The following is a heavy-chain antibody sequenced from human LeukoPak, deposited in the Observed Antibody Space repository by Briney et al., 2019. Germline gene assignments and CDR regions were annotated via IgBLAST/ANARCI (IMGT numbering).Heavy chain of an antibody. CDR3: ARTYYYDSSGYCLDY. Sequence: PSETLSLTCTVSGCTISSYYLNWIRQPPGKGLEWIGYIYYSGSTNYNPSLKSRVTISVDTSRNQFSLKLSSGTAADSAVYYWARTYYYDSSGYCLDYWGQGTLVTVSS. CDR1: GCTISSYY. D-gene: IGHD3-22*01. V-gene: IGHV4-59*01. CDR2: IYYSGST. J-gene: IGHJ4*02.